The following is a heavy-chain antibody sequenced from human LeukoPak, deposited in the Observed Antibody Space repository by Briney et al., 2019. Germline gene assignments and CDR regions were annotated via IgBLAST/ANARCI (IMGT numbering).Heavy chain of an antibody. CDR3: AKAPVTTCSGAYCYPFDY. Sequence: GGSLRLSCAASGFTLSSYAMSWVRQAPGKGLEWVSAISVSGNTYHADSVKGRFTISRDSSKNTPYLQMNRLRAEDAAVYYCAKAPVTTCSGAYCYPFDYWDQGTLVTVSS. V-gene: IGHV3-23*01. D-gene: IGHD2-21*01. CDR2: ISVSGNT. J-gene: IGHJ4*02. CDR1: GFTLSSYA.